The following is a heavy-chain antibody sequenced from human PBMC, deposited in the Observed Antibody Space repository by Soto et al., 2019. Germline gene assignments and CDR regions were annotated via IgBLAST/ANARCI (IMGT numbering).Heavy chain of an antibody. J-gene: IGHJ4*02. V-gene: IGHV1-2*02. CDR3: ARKSSAFDY. D-gene: IGHD2-15*01. CDR2: INPNSGDT. CDR1: GYTFTDYY. Sequence: QVQLMQSGAEVKKPGASVKVSCKASGYTFTDYYIHWVRQAPGQGLEWMGWINPNSGDTNHAQKFQGRVSLTRDTSISTVYMEVSSLRSDDTGVYYCARKSSAFDYWGQGTLVTVSS.